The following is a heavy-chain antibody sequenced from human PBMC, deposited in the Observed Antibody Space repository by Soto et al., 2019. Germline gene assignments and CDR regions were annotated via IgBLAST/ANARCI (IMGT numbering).Heavy chain of an antibody. CDR1: GGSISSGGYY. J-gene: IGHJ5*02. Sequence: QVQLQESGPGLVKPSQTLSLTCTVSGGSISSGGYYWSWIRQHPGKGLEWIGYIYYSGRTYYNPAHKGRVTISVDRSKNQCSLKLSSVTAADTAVYYCAREVIGKLEFKKGWFDPWGQGTLVTVSS. D-gene: IGHD1-1*01. CDR2: IYYSGRT. V-gene: IGHV4-31*03. CDR3: AREVIGKLEFKKGWFDP.